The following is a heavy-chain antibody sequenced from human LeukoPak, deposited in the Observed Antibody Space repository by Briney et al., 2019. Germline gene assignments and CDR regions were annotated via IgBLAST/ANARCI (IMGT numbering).Heavy chain of an antibody. Sequence: PSETLSLTCTVSGGSISSGGYYWSWIRQHPGKGLEWIGYIYYSGSTYYNPSLKSRVTISVDTSKNQFSLKLSSVTAADTAVYYCARAPRGLLRYFVTAGGAFDIWGQGTMVTVSS. J-gene: IGHJ3*02. CDR1: GGSISSGGYY. CDR2: IYYSGST. CDR3: ARAPRGLLRYFVTAGGAFDI. D-gene: IGHD3-9*01. V-gene: IGHV4-31*03.